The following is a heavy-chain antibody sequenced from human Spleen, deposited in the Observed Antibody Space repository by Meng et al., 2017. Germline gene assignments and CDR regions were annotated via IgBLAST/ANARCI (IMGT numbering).Heavy chain of an antibody. CDR1: TRIYG. J-gene: IGHJ4*02. V-gene: IGHV4/OR15-8*02. CDR2: IYHGDNT. D-gene: IGHD6-19*01. CDR3: ASLIYSCGWQ. Sequence: TRIYGWSRARKPPGKGLEWIGEIYHGDNTNYNPYLTSRVTIAIDQSTIQFSLKLSSVTAADTAVYYCASLIYSCGWQWGQGTLVTVSS.